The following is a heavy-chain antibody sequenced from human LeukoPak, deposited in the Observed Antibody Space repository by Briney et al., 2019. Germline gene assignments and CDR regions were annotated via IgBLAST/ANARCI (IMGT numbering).Heavy chain of an antibody. CDR3: AGDRITRGGFDY. CDR1: GGTFSSYA. CDR2: IIPIFGTA. D-gene: IGHD1-14*01. V-gene: IGHV1-69*13. J-gene: IGHJ4*02. Sequence: SVKVSCKASGGTFSSYAISWVRQAPGQGLEWMGGIIPIFGTANYAQKFQGRVTITADESTSTAYMELSSLRSEDTAVYYCAGDRITRGGFDYWGQGTLVTVSS.